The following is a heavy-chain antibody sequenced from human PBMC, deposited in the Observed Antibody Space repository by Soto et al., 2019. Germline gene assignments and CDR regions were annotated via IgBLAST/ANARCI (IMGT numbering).Heavy chain of an antibody. Sequence: PGESLKISCKASGYKFTTFWLNWVRQTPGKGLEWLGRIDPTDSFTNYSPPFEGHVTISADRSISTAYLQWNSLQASDTAIYYCARPASGGSRDAFDVWGQGTTVNVS. CDR3: ARPASGGSRDAFDV. CDR1: GYKFTTFW. J-gene: IGHJ3*01. D-gene: IGHD2-15*01. V-gene: IGHV5-10-1*01. CDR2: IDPTDSFT.